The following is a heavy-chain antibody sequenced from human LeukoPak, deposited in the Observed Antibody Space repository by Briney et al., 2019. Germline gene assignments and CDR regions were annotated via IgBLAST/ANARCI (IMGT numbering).Heavy chain of an antibody. D-gene: IGHD1-26*01. CDR3: ARAIEWEPYYFDY. J-gene: IGHJ4*02. CDR2: INPNSGGT. CDR1: GYTFTGYY. Sequence: ASVKVSCKASGYTFTGYYMHWVRQAPGQRLEWMGWINPNSGGTNYAQKFQGRVTMTRDTSISTAYMELSRLRSDDTAVYYCARAIEWEPYYFDYWGQGTLVTVSS. V-gene: IGHV1-2*02.